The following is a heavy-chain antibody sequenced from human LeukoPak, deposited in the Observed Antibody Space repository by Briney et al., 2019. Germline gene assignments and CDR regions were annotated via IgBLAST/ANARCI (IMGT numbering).Heavy chain of an antibody. Sequence: QAGGSLRLSCVASGFTFSTYAMNWVRQAPGKGLEWVSTISGSAGSTYYADSVKGRFTISRDNSRNTMYLQMNSLRGEDTAVYYCAKHSGTYSRAFDVWGQGTMVTVSS. CDR1: GFTFSTYA. CDR2: ISGSAGST. CDR3: AKHSGTYSRAFDV. J-gene: IGHJ3*01. D-gene: IGHD1-26*01. V-gene: IGHV3-23*01.